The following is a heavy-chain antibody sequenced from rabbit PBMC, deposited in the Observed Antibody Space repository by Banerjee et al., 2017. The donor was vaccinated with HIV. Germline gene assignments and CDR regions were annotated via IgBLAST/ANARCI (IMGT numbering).Heavy chain of an antibody. CDR1: GFSFSSSYY. CDR2: IYTGSGST. J-gene: IGHJ4*01. CDR3: ARGGGDAGYYL. V-gene: IGHV1S40*01. D-gene: IGHD1-1*01. Sequence: QSLEESGGDLVKPGASLTLTCTASGFSFSSSYYMCWVRQAPGKGLEWIACIYTGSGSTYYATWAKGRFTISKTSSTTVTLQMTSLTAADTATYFCARGGGDAGYYLWGPGTLVTVS.